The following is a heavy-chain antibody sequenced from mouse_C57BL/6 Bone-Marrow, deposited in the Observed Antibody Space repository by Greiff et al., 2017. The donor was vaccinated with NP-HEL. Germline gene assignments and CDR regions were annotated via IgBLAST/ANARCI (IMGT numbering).Heavy chain of an antibody. D-gene: IGHD1-1*01. Sequence: VQLQQSGAELVRPGTSVKMSCKASGYTFTNYWIGWAKQRPGHGLEWIGDIYPGGGYTNYNEKFKGKATLTADKSSSTAYMQFSSLTSEDSAIYYCARRGYGSSYDYAMDYWGQGTSVTVSS. CDR3: ARRGYGSSYDYAMDY. CDR1: GYTFTNYW. CDR2: IYPGGGYT. V-gene: IGHV1-63*01. J-gene: IGHJ4*01.